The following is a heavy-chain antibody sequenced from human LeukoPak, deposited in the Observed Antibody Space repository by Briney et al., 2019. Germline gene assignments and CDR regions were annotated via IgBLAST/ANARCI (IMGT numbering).Heavy chain of an antibody. Sequence: SETLSLTCAVYGGSFSGYYWSWIRQPPGKGLEWIGEINHSGSTNYNPSLKSRVTISVDTSKNQFSLKLSSVTAADTAVYYCARYGSGYRYYFDYWGQGTLVTVSS. CDR3: ARYGSGYRYYFDY. CDR1: GGSFSGYY. CDR2: INHSGST. V-gene: IGHV4-34*01. J-gene: IGHJ4*02. D-gene: IGHD3-22*01.